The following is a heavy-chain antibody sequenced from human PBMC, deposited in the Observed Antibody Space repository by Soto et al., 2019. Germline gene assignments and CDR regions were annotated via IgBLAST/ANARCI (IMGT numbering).Heavy chain of an antibody. CDR3: VRRYYYDSSGPPPWFDP. J-gene: IGHJ5*02. V-gene: IGHV3-7*03. CDR1: GFTFSSSW. D-gene: IGHD3-22*01. CDR2: IKCDGSEK. Sequence: HPGGSLRLSCAASGFTFSSSWMHWVCQAPEKGLEWVADIKCDGSEKYYVDSVKGRLTISRDNAKNSLYLQVNSLRAEDMTVYYCVRRYYYDSSGPPPWFDPWGQGTRVTVSS.